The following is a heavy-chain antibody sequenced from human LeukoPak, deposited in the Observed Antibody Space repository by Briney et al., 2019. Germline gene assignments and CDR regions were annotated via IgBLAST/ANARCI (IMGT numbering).Heavy chain of an antibody. CDR1: GFTFSSYE. J-gene: IGHJ3*02. CDR2: ISSSGSTI. Sequence: GGSLRLSCAASGFTFSSYEMNWVRQAPGKGLEWVSYISSSGSTIFYADSVKGRFTISRDNAKNSLYLQMNSLRAEDTAVYYCARRPGGGYFDWSNLDAFDIWGQGTMVTVSS. V-gene: IGHV3-48*03. CDR3: ARRPGGGYFDWSNLDAFDI. D-gene: IGHD3-9*01.